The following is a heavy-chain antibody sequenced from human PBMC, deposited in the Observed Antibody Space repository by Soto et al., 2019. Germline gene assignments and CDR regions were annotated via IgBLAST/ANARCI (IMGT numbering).Heavy chain of an antibody. D-gene: IGHD2-8*01. J-gene: IGHJ4*02. V-gene: IGHV1-18*01. CDR1: GYTFTTYG. CDR3: AREYCSNGVCYGGDY. Sequence: QVQLVQSGAEVKKPGASVKVSCKASGYTFTTYGISWVRQAPGQGLEWVGWISTYNGNTNYAQKLQGRGTMTTDTSTITAYMELRSLRSDDTAVYYCAREYCSNGVCYGGDYWGQGTLVTVSS. CDR2: ISTYNGNT.